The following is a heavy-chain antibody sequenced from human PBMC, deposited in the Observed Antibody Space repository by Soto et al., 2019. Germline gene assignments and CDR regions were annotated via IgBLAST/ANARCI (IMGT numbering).Heavy chain of an antibody. D-gene: IGHD2-15*01. J-gene: IGHJ6*02. Sequence: QVQLVQSGAEVKKPGSSVKVSCKAPGGTFSSYAISWVRQAPGQGLEWMGGIIPIFGTANYAQKFQGRVTITADESTSTAYMELSSLRSEDTAVYYCARFLGYCSGGSCYRGLYYYYYGMDVWGQGTTVTVSS. CDR2: IIPIFGTA. CDR3: ARFLGYCSGGSCYRGLYYYYYGMDV. V-gene: IGHV1-69*01. CDR1: GGTFSSYA.